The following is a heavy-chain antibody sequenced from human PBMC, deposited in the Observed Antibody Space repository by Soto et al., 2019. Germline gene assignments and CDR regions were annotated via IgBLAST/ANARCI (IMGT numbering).Heavy chain of an antibody. CDR3: ARDPPGGGYSDGRSHYYGMDD. D-gene: IGHD5-18*01. Sequence: KVSCKASGYTFTSYGISWVRQAPGQGLEWMGWISAYNGNTNYAQKLQGRVTMNTDTSTSTAYMELKSLRSDDTAVYYSARDPPGGGYSDGRSHYYGMDDWGQGTTVSV. J-gene: IGHJ6*02. CDR2: ISAYNGNT. CDR1: GYTFTSYG. V-gene: IGHV1-18*04.